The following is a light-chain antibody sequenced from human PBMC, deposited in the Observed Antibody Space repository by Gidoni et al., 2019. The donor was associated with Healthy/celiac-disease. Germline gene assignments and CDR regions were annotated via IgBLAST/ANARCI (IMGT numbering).Light chain of an antibody. V-gene: IGKV3-11*01. J-gene: IGKJ4*01. CDR3: QQRSNWPGLT. CDR1: QSVSSY. Sequence: EIVLTQSPATLSLSPGERATLSCRASQSVSSYLAWYQQTPGQAPRLLIDDASNRATGIPARFSGSGSGTDFTLTISSLEPEDFAVYYCQQRSNWPGLTFGGGTKVEIK. CDR2: DAS.